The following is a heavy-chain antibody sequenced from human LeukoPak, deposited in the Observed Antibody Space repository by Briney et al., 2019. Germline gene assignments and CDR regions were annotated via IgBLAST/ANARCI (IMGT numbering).Heavy chain of an antibody. CDR3: ARSPPRSVYIAVAGTDY. D-gene: IGHD6-19*01. J-gene: IGHJ4*02. CDR2: ISSSGSTI. Sequence: PGGSLRLSCAASGFTFSDYYMSWIRQAPGKGLEWVSYISSSGSTIYYADSVKGRFTISRDNAKNSLYLQMNSLRAEDTAVYYCARSPPRSVYIAVAGTDYWGQGTLDTVSS. CDR1: GFTFSDYY. V-gene: IGHV3-11*01.